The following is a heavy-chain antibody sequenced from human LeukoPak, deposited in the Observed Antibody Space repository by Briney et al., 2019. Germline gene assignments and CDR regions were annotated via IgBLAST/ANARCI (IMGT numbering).Heavy chain of an antibody. Sequence: ASVKVSCKASGYTFTSYARHWVRQAPGQRLEWMGWINAGNGNTKYSQKFQGSVTITRDTSASTAYMELSSLRSEDTAVYYCARETTVPNWSDPWGQGTLVTVSS. CDR2: INAGNGNT. CDR3: ARETTVPNWSDP. CDR1: GYTFTSYA. V-gene: IGHV1-3*01. D-gene: IGHD4-17*01. J-gene: IGHJ5*02.